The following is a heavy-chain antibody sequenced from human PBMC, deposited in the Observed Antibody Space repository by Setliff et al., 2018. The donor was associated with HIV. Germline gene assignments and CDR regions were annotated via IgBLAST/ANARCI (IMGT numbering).Heavy chain of an antibody. Sequence: GASVKVSCKASGNTFNSYYLHWVRQAPGQGLEWMGIINPLGGSTNYYAQKFQGRVTMTRDTSTSTIYMELSSLRSEDTAVYYCAKADYCSGGSCNSRRSIDYWGQGTLVTVSS. V-gene: IGHV1-46*02. D-gene: IGHD2-15*01. J-gene: IGHJ4*02. CDR1: GNTFNSYY. CDR2: INPLGGST. CDR3: AKADYCSGGSCNSRRSIDY.